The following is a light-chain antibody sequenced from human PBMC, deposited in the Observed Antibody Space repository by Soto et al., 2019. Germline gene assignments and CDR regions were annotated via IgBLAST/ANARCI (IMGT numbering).Light chain of an antibody. V-gene: IGKV3-15*01. Sequence: EIVMTQSPATLSVSPGERATLSCRASQSVSSNLAWYQQKPGQAPRLLIYGASTRATGIPARFSGSGSGTEFTLTISSLQSEDFAVYYCHQYNNWPPLTVGGGTKLESK. CDR2: GAS. CDR1: QSVSSN. J-gene: IGKJ4*01. CDR3: HQYNNWPPLT.